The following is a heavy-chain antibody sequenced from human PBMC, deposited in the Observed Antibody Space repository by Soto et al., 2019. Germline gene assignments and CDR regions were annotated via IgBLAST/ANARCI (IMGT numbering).Heavy chain of an antibody. Sequence: GGSMRLSCSASGFAFSSYDMHWVRQGTGKGLEWVSAIGTTGDTYYAGSVKGRFTISRENAKNSLYLQMNSLRAGDTAIYFCARAIGPTLFDYWGQGTLVTVSS. V-gene: IGHV3-13*04. J-gene: IGHJ4*02. CDR1: GFAFSSYD. CDR3: ARAIGPTLFDY. D-gene: IGHD3-22*01. CDR2: IGTTGDT.